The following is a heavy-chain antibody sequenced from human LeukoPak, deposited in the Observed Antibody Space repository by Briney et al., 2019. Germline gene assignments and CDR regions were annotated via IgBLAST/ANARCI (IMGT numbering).Heavy chain of an antibody. V-gene: IGHV1-69*04. CDR1: GGTFSSYA. J-gene: IGHJ2*01. CDR3: ARVQYGDYVRWYFDL. CDR2: IIPILGIA. Sequence: SVKVSCKASGGTFSSYAISWVRQAPGQGLEWMGRIIPILGIANYAQKFQGRVTITADKSTSTAYMELSSLRSEDTAVYYCARVQYGDYVRWYFDLWGRGTLVTVSS. D-gene: IGHD4-17*01.